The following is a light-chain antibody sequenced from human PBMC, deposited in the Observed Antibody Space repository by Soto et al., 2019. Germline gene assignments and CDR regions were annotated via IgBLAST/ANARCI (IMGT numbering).Light chain of an antibody. CDR2: GAS. J-gene: IGKJ3*01. CDR1: QSVNNNY. Sequence: EIVLTQSPGTLSLSPGERATLSCRASQSVNNNYLAWYQQKPGQPPRLLIYGASSRAIGIPDRFSGGGSGKDFILTISRLEPEDFAVYYCQQYGSSYTFGPGTKVDIK. V-gene: IGKV3-20*01. CDR3: QQYGSSYT.